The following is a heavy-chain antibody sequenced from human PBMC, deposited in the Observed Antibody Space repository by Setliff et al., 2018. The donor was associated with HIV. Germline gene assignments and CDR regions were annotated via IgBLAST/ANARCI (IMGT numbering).Heavy chain of an antibody. D-gene: IGHD3-10*01. CDR2: NYYNGRVSYSEKT. CDR3: ARVLAYYSGNTDYCYVSAGFDP. Sequence: SETLSLTCTVSGGSISRSSYFWTWIRRRTGQGLEWIGYNYYNGRVSYSEKTYYNPSLKSRVTISVGSSKNQFSLKLSSVTAADTAVYYCARVLAYYSGNTDYCYVSAGFDPWGPGTLVTVSS. J-gene: IGHJ5*02. V-gene: IGHV4-31*03. CDR1: GGSISRSSYF.